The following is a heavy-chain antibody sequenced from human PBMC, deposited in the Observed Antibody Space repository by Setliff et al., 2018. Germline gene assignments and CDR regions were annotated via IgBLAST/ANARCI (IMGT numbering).Heavy chain of an antibody. Sequence: SVKVSCKASGFTFTSFHLQWVRQARGQGLEGIGWILVGSGNTNYAQNFQERVTITRDMSTSTAYMELSSLRSDDTAVYYCAREFTDSYGHLTPVAARPSYGMDVWGQGTTVTVSS. J-gene: IGHJ6*02. CDR1: GFTFTSFH. CDR3: AREFTDSYGHLTPVAARPSYGMDV. CDR2: ILVGSGNT. V-gene: IGHV1-58*01. D-gene: IGHD5-18*01.